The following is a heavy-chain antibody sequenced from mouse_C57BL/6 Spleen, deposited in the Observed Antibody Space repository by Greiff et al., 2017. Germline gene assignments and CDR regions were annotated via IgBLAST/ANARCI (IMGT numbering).Heavy chain of an antibody. Sequence: VQRVESGAELARPGASVKLSCKASGYTFTSYGISWVKQRTGQGLEWIGEIYPRSGNTYYNEKFKGKATLTADKSSSTAYMELRSLTSEDSAVYFCARGELVGDYWGQGTTLTVSS. CDR3: ARGELVGDY. V-gene: IGHV1-81*01. CDR2: IYPRSGNT. D-gene: IGHD1-1*02. J-gene: IGHJ2*01. CDR1: GYTFTSYG.